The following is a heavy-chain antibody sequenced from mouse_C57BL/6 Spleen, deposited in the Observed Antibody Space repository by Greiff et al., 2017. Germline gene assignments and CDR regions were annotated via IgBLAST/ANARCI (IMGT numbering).Heavy chain of an antibody. D-gene: IGHD2-3*01. V-gene: IGHV1-64*01. CDR3: ARLGDHDGPYAMDY. J-gene: IGHJ4*01. CDR2: IHPNSGST. CDR1: GYTFTSYW. Sequence: QVQLQQPGAELVKPGASVKLSCKASGYTFTSYWMHWVKQRPGQGLEWIGMIHPNSGSTNYNEKFKSKATLTVDKSSSTAYMQLSSLTSEDSAVYYCARLGDHDGPYAMDYWGQGTSVTVSS.